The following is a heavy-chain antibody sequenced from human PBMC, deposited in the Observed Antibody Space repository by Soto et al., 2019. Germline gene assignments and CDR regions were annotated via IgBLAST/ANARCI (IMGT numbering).Heavy chain of an antibody. V-gene: IGHV1-8*01. J-gene: IGHJ4*02. CDR2: MQPSTGRT. Sequence: QVQLAQSGAEVREPGASVKVSCKASGYSFTSLDINWVRQTAGQGLEWMGWMQPSTGRTGYAQKFQGRVTMTRDTSINTAYMELTTLTSDDTAFYYCARGVSAGVDYWGQGTLVTVSS. CDR3: ARGVSAGVDY. CDR1: GYSFTSLD. D-gene: IGHD1-26*01.